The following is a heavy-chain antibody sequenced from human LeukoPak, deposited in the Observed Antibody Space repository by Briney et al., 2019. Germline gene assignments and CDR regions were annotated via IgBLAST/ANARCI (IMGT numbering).Heavy chain of an antibody. D-gene: IGHD6-13*01. CDR3: ARTSTAAAGTFDP. Sequence: GGSLRLSCAASGFTFSNAWMNWVRQAPGKGLEWVGRIKSKTDGGTTDYAAPVKGRLTISRDDLKNTLYLQMNSLRPEDTAVYYCARTSTAAAGTFDPWGQGTLVTVSS. CDR2: IKSKTDGGTT. V-gene: IGHV3-15*01. J-gene: IGHJ5*02. CDR1: GFTFSNAW.